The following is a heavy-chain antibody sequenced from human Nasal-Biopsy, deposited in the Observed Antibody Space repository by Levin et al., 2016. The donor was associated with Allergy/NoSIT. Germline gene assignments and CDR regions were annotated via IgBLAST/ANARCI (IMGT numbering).Heavy chain of an antibody. Sequence: ASVKVSCKYTFTGYHLHWVRQAPGQGLEWMGWINPNSGATASAPKFQGRVILSWDTSLSTAYLELTSLTSDDTAVYSCARSSTDSGNDPYFDSWGQGTLVTVSS. CDR3: ARSSTDSGNDPYFDS. CDR1: TFTGYH. J-gene: IGHJ4*02. V-gene: IGHV1-2*02. D-gene: IGHD6-13*01. CDR2: INPNSGAT.